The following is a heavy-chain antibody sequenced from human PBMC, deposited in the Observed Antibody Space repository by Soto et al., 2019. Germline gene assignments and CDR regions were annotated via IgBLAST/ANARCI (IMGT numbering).Heavy chain of an antibody. CDR3: ARAGDVNYYHGMDV. CDR2: ISAYNGKT. CDR1: GYTFTSYG. V-gene: IGHV1-18*01. Sequence: QVKLVQSGGEVKKPGASVKLSCTASGYTFTSYGISWVRQAPGQGLEWMGWISAYNGKTNYEQNVQGRVTMTTDTFTRTAYMYLRSLRSDDTAVYYCARAGDVNYYHGMDVWGQGTTVTVSS. J-gene: IGHJ6*02.